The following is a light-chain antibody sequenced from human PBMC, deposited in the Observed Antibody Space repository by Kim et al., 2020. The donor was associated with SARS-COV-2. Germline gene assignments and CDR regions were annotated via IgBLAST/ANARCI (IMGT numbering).Light chain of an antibody. CDR1: SGSIASDY. Sequence: NLMLTQPHSVSESPGKTVTISCTRSSGSIASDYVQWFQQRPGSAPTTVIYEDSQRPSGVPDRFSGSIDSSSNSASLTISGLKTEDEADYYCQSYDGSNHWVFGGGTQLTVL. V-gene: IGLV6-57*04. CDR2: EDS. CDR3: QSYDGSNHWV. J-gene: IGLJ3*02.